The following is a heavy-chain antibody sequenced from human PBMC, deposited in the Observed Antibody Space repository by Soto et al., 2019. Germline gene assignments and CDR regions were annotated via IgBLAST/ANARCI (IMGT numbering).Heavy chain of an antibody. CDR3: AKVPVTTVTHYYYYGMDV. V-gene: IGHV3-30*18. CDR1: GFTFSSYG. CDR2: ISYDGSNK. J-gene: IGHJ6*02. Sequence: GGSLRLSCAASGFTFSSYGMHWVRQAPGKGLEWVAVISYDGSNKYYADSVKGRFTISRDNSKNTLYLQMNSLRAEDTAVYYCAKVPVTTVTHYYYYGMDVWGQGTTVTVSS. D-gene: IGHD4-17*01.